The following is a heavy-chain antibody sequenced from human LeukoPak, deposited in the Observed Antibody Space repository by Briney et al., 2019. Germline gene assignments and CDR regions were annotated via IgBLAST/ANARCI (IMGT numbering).Heavy chain of an antibody. CDR2: ISGSGGST. V-gene: IGHV3-23*01. CDR3: AKSGEGYCSSTSCQPYYYYMDV. CDR1: GFTFSSCG. D-gene: IGHD2-2*01. Sequence: GGSLRLSCAASGFTFSSCGTSWVRQAPGKGLEWVSAISGSGGSTYYADSVKGRFTISRDNSKNTLYLQMNSLRAEDTAVYYCAKSGEGYCSSTSCQPYYYYMDVWGKGTTVTISS. J-gene: IGHJ6*03.